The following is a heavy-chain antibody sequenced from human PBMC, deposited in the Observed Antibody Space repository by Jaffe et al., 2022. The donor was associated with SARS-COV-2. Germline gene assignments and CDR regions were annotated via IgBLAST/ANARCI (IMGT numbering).Heavy chain of an antibody. J-gene: IGHJ6*03. D-gene: IGHD6-13*01. Sequence: EVQLVESGGGLVQPGGSLRLSCAASGFTFSSYWMSWVRQAPGKGLEWVANIKQDGSEKYYVDSVKGRFTISRDNAKNSLYLQMNSLRAEDTAVYYCARDGGGSSWYVNYYYYYMDVWGKGTTVTVSS. CDR2: IKQDGSEK. V-gene: IGHV3-7*01. CDR3: ARDGGGSSWYVNYYYYYMDV. CDR1: GFTFSSYW.